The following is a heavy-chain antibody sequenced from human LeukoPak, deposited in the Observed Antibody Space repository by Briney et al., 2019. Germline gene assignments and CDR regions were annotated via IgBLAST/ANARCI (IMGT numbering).Heavy chain of an antibody. V-gene: IGHV3-48*01. CDR3: AREVDSYGYYFDY. D-gene: IGHD5-18*01. CDR2: ISSSSSTI. Sequence: GGSLRLSCAASGFTFSSYSMNWVRQAPGKGLEWVSYISSSSSTIYYADSVKGRFTISRDNAKNSLYLQMNSLRAEDTAVYYCAREVDSYGYYFDYWGQGTLVTVSS. J-gene: IGHJ4*02. CDR1: GFTFSSYS.